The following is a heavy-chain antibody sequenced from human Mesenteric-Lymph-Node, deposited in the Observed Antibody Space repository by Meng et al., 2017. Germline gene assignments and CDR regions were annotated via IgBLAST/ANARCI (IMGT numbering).Heavy chain of an antibody. J-gene: IGHJ4*02. CDR1: GFTFRSYG. V-gene: IGHV3-33*01. CDR3: ARGYYGGNSDFDY. Sequence: QVQLVESGGGLVQPGRSLRLSCAASGFTFRSYGIHWVRQAPGMGLEWVEVKWSDGSNRYYADSVKGRFAISRDISKNTLILQMNSLRAEDTAVYYCARGYYGGNSDFDYWGQGTLVTVSS. CDR2: KWSDGSNR. D-gene: IGHD4-23*01.